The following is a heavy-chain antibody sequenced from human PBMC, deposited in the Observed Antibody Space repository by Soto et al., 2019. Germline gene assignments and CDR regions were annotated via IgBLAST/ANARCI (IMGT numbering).Heavy chain of an antibody. CDR2: ISAYNGKA. CDR1: AYSNTIYG. Sequence: QVQLVQSGAEVKKPGASVKVSCKASAYSNTIYGINWVRQAPGQGLEWMGWISAYNGKAHYAQKVQDRLTVTTDTATSTAYMELRSLRSDDTAVYYCTSLRSEDYYYYYMDVLGKGTTVTVSS. CDR3: TSLRSEDYYYYYMDV. J-gene: IGHJ6*03. V-gene: IGHV1-18*01.